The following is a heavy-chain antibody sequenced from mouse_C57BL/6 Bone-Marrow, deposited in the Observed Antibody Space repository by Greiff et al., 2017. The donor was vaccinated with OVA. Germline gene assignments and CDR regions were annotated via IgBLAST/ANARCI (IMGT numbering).Heavy chain of an antibody. V-gene: IGHV1-76*01. CDR1: GYTFTDYY. J-gene: IGHJ3*01. CDR3: ARERLRRWFAY. Sequence: QVQLKESGAELVRPGASVKLSCKASGYTFTDYYINWVKQRPGQGLEWIARIYPGSGNTYYNEKFKGKATLTAEKSSITAYMQLISLTSEVSAVYFCARERLRRWFAYWGQGTLVTVSA. D-gene: IGHD2-4*01. CDR2: IYPGSGNT.